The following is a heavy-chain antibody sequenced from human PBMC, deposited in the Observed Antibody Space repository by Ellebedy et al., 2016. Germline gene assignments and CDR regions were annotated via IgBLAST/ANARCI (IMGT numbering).Heavy chain of an antibody. V-gene: IGHV4-34*01. CDR3: AREGAGWYGAFDY. Sequence: SETLSLTCAVYGGSFSGYYWSWIRQPPGKGLEWIGKINQSGSTNSNPSLKSRVTMSVDTSKNQFSLKLSSVTAADTAVYYCAREGAGWYGAFDYWGQGTLVTVSS. CDR1: GGSFSGYY. D-gene: IGHD6-19*01. J-gene: IGHJ4*02. CDR2: INQSGST.